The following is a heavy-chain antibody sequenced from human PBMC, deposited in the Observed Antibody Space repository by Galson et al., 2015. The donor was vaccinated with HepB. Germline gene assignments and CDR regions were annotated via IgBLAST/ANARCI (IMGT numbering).Heavy chain of an antibody. CDR2: IYYTGIT. CDR1: DDSISGFY. Sequence: SETLSLTCSVPDDSISGFYWNWIRQPAGKGLEWIGRIYYTGITNYNPSLKSRVSMSVDTSNSNFSLNPTSVTPADTAVYYCTRDDVVSRYWGQGISVSVSS. CDR3: TRDDVVSRY. J-gene: IGHJ4*02. D-gene: IGHD2-21*01. V-gene: IGHV4-4*07.